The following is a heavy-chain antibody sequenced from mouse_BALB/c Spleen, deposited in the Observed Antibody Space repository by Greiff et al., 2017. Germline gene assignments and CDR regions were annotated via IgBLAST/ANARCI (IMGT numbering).Heavy chain of an antibody. V-gene: IGHV5-9-4*01. J-gene: IGHJ2*01. Sequence: EVQVVESGGGLVKPGGSLKLSCAASGFTFSSYAMSWVRQSPEKRLEWVAEISSGGSYTYYPDTVTGRFTISRDNAKNTLYLEMSSLRSEDTAMYYCARDKYGNNYFDYWGQGTTLTVSS. CDR3: ARDKYGNNYFDY. D-gene: IGHD2-10*02. CDR2: ISSGGSYT. CDR1: GFTFSSYA.